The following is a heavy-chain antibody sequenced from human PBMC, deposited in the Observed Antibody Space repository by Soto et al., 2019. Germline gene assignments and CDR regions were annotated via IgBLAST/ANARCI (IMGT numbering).Heavy chain of an antibody. D-gene: IGHD2-2*01. J-gene: IGHJ5*01. V-gene: IGHV1-18*04. CDR1: GYTSADFG. Sequence: ASVKVSCKASGYTSADFGISWVRQAPGQGLEWMGWVSGNNGASNPAPKVQGRIAMTLDTSTGVSYMALRSLRSDDTAIYYCVRDQKYFRVNGNWFDSWGQGTLVTVSS. CDR3: VRDQKYFRVNGNWFDS. CDR2: VSGNNGAS.